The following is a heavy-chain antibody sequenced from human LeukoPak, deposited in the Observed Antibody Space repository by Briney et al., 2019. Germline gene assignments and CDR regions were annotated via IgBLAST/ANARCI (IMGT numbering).Heavy chain of an antibody. D-gene: IGHD3-10*01. J-gene: IGHJ3*02. Sequence: PWESLRLSCAASGFTFSSYELNWIRQPPGKGLEWVSYISRSGSTIYYADSVKGRFTISRDNAKNSLSLQMNSLRAEDMALYYCAKGGETRADAFDIWGQGTMVTVSS. CDR1: GFTFSSYE. CDR3: AKGGETRADAFDI. V-gene: IGHV3-48*03. CDR2: ISRSGSTI.